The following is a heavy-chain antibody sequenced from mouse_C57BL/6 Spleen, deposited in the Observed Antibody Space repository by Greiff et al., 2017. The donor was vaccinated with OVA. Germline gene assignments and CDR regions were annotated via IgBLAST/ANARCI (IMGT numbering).Heavy chain of an antibody. CDR3: AILNWDPYYAMDY. CDR2: FHPYNDDT. CDR1: GSPFTTYP. Sequence: QVQLQQSGAELVKPGASVKLSCKASGSPFTTYPIEGMKQNHGKSLAGIGHFHPYNDDTKYNEKFKGKATLTVEKSSSTVYLELSRLTSDDSAVYYCAILNWDPYYAMDYWGQGTSVTVSS. V-gene: IGHV1-47*01. D-gene: IGHD4-1*01. J-gene: IGHJ4*01.